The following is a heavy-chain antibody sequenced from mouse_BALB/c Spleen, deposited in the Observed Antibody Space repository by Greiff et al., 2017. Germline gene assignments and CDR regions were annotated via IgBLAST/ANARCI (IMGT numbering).Heavy chain of an antibody. CDR3: ARHYDYYAMDY. D-gene: IGHD1-1*02. J-gene: IGHJ4*01. V-gene: IGHV5-12-2*01. Sequence: EVQLVESGGGLVQPGGSLKLSCAASGFTFSSYNMSWVRQTPEKRLEWVAYISNGGGSTYYPDTVKGRFTISRDNAKNTLYLQMSSLKSEDTAMYYCARHYDYYAMDYWGQGTSVTVSS. CDR1: GFTFSSYN. CDR2: ISNGGGST.